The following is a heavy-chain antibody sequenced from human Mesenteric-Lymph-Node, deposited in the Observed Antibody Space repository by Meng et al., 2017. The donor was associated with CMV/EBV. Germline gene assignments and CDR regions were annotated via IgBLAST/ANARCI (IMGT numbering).Heavy chain of an antibody. D-gene: IGHD6-13*01. J-gene: IGHJ5*02. CDR2: IIPILGIA. CDR3: AGGIAAAGSRWFDP. Sequence: QVQLVQSGAEVKKPGSSVKFSCKASGGTFSSYTIIWVRQAPGQGLEWMGRIIPILGIANYAQKFQGRVTITADKSTSTAYMELSSLRSEDTAVYYCAGGIAAAGSRWFDPWGQGTLVTVSS. V-gene: IGHV1-69*02. CDR1: GGTFSSYT.